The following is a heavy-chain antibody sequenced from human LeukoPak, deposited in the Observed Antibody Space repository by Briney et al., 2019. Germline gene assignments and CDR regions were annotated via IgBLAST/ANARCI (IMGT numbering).Heavy chain of an antibody. D-gene: IGHD3-10*01. CDR3: ARLRGGYYYGMDV. V-gene: IGHV4-39*01. CDR1: GGSISSSSYY. J-gene: IGHJ6*02. Sequence: SETLSLTCTVSGGSISSSSYYWGWIRQPPGKGLEWIGSIYYSGSTYYNPSLKSRVTISVDTSKNQFSLKLSSVTAADTAVYYCARLRGGYYYGMDVWGQGTMVTVSS. CDR2: IYYSGST.